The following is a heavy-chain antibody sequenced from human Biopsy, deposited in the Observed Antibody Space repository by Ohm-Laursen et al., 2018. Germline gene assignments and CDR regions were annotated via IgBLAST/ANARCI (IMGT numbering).Heavy chain of an antibody. V-gene: IGHV4-39*01. CDR3: ARDYDTSGYYYVS. CDR2: IFYRGST. Sequence: TLSLTCIVSGGSISNNNYYWGWIRQLPGKGLEWIGSIFYRGSTHYKPSLKSRVNISVDTSKNQFSLKLNSVTAADTAVYYCARDYDTSGYYYVSWGQGTLVTVSS. CDR1: GGSISNNNYY. D-gene: IGHD3-22*01. J-gene: IGHJ5*02.